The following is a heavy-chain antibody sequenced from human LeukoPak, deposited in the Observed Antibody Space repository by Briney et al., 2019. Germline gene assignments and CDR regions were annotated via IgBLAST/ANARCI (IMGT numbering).Heavy chain of an antibody. Sequence: GSLRLSCAASGLTFSSDWMHWVRQVPGKGLVWVSRINSDASTINYADSVKGRFTISRDNAKNTLYLQMNNLRAEDTAVYYCAREDCTIGAVCSSLLDHWGRGTLVTVSS. J-gene: IGHJ4*02. V-gene: IGHV3-74*01. CDR1: GLTFSSDW. CDR3: AREDCTIGAVCSSLLDH. D-gene: IGHD2-8*01. CDR2: INSDASTI.